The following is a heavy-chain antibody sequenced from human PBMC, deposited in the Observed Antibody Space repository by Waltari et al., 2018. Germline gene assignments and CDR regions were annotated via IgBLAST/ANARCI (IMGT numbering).Heavy chain of an antibody. CDR3: ATYIGASVGTAAFDV. J-gene: IGHJ3*01. Sequence: QLPLQESGPGLVKPSETLSLTCSVSGVSITSNRHYWGWIRQPPGQGLEWVGTMSYTGATYSSPSLDSRVTVSRDTSKNQLSLKLVSVTAADTAVYYCATYIGASVGTAAFDVWGQGTMVTVSS. V-gene: IGHV4-39*01. CDR2: MSYTGAT. CDR1: GVSITSNRHY. D-gene: IGHD5-12*01.